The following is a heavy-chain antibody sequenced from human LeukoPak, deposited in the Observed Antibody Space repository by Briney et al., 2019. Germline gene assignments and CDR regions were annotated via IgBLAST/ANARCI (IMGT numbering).Heavy chain of an antibody. V-gene: IGHV5-51*01. CDR1: GYNFASYW. J-gene: IGHJ4*02. Sequence: GEFLQISCQGSGYNFASYWIGWVRQMPGKGLEWMGIIYPGDSDTRYSPSFQGQVTISADKSISTVYLQWSSLKASDTAMHYCARHVRYYDSSGYIPMVDYWGQGTLVTVSS. CDR2: IYPGDSDT. D-gene: IGHD3-22*01. CDR3: ARHVRYYDSSGYIPMVDY.